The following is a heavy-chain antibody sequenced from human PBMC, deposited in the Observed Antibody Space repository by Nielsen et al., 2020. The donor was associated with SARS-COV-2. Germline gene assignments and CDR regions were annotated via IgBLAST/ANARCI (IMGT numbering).Heavy chain of an antibody. J-gene: IGHJ4*02. CDR2: INWNGGST. CDR1: GFTFDDYG. D-gene: IGHD3-16*01. Sequence: GESLKISCAASGFTFDDYGMSWVRQAPGKGLEWVSGINWNGGSTGYADSVKGRFTISRDNSKNTLYLQMNSLRAEDTAVYYCAREDTNYDYVWGSSSLDYWGQGTLVTVSS. V-gene: IGHV3-20*04. CDR3: AREDTNYDYVWGSSSLDY.